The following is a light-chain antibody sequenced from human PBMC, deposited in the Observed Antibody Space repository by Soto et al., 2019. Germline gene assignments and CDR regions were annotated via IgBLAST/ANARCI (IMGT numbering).Light chain of an antibody. V-gene: IGKV1-9*01. CDR2: AAS. CDR3: QQRTNWLT. J-gene: IGKJ4*01. CDR1: QGINTF. Sequence: DIQMTQSPSSLSASVGDRVTITCRASQGINTFLAWYQQKAGKAPKLLIYAASTLQSGVPSRFSGSGSGTDFTLTISSLEPEDFAVYYCQQRTNWLTFGGGTK.